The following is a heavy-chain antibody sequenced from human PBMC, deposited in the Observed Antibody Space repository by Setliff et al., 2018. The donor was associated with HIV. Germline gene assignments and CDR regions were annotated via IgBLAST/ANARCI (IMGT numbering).Heavy chain of an antibody. V-gene: IGHV4-34*01. J-gene: IGHJ5*02. CDR1: GGSFRGYY. CDR3: ARGTKGSRWSVTRINWFDT. D-gene: IGHD6-13*01. Sequence: PSETLSLTCAVYGGSFRGYYWNWIRQSPDKGLEWIGEIDHSGSTNYNPSLRSRVIMSADTPKSQFSLNLTSLTAGDTAVYYCARGTKGSRWSVTRINWFDTCGQGTLVTVSS. CDR2: IDHSGST.